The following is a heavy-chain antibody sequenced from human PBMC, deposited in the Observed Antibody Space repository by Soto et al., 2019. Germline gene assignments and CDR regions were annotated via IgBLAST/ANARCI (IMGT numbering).Heavy chain of an antibody. CDR1: GGSISSYY. CDR2: IYYSGST. D-gene: IGHD3-3*01. J-gene: IGHJ4*02. Sequence: SSETLSLTCTVSGGSISSYYWSWIRQPPGKGLEWIGYIYYSGSTNYNPSLKSRVTISVDTSKNQFSLKLSSVTAADTAVYYCAMGTEYDFWSGYYHFDYWGQGTLVTVSS. CDR3: AMGTEYDFWSGYYHFDY. V-gene: IGHV4-59*01.